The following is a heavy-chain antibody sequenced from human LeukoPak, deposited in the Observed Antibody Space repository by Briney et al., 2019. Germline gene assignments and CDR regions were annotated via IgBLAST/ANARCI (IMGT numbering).Heavy chain of an antibody. V-gene: IGHV3-11*04. D-gene: IGHD6-19*01. J-gene: IGHJ4*02. CDR2: ISSSGSTI. CDR1: GFTFSDYY. Sequence: PGGSLRLSCAASGFTFSDYYMSWIRQAPGKGLEWVSYISSSGSTIYYADSVKGRFTISRDNAKNSLYLQMSSLRAEDTAMYYCARDRIAVAATETSFDYWGQGTLVTVSS. CDR3: ARDRIAVAATETSFDY.